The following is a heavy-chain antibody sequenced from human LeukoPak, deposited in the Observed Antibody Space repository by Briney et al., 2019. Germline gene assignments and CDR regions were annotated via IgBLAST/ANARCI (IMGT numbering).Heavy chain of an antibody. CDR3: ARARGYSYGSFDY. CDR2: INHSGST. Sequence: SETLSLTCAVYGGSFRGYYWSWMRQPPRKGLEWIGEINHSGSTNYNPSLKSRVTISVDTSKNQFSLKLSSVTAADTAVYYCARARGYSYGSFDYWGQGTLVTVSS. D-gene: IGHD5-18*01. V-gene: IGHV4-34*01. CDR1: GGSFRGYY. J-gene: IGHJ4*02.